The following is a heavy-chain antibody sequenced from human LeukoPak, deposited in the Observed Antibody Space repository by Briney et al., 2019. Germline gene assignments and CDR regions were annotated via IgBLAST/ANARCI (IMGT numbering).Heavy chain of an antibody. V-gene: IGHV4-39*06. CDR2: IYYSGST. CDR1: GGSISSSSYY. J-gene: IGHJ3*02. CDR3: ARDRSSSWYLYAFDI. D-gene: IGHD6-13*01. Sequence: SETLSLTCTVSGGSISSSSYYWGWIRQPPGKGLEWIGSIYYSGSTYYNPSLKSRVTISVDTSKNQFPLKLSSVTAADTAVYYCARDRSSSWYLYAFDIWGQGTMVTVSS.